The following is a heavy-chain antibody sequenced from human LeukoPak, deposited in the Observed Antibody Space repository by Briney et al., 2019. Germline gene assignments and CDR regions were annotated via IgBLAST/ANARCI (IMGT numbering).Heavy chain of an antibody. D-gene: IGHD2-15*01. CDR1: GFTFSSYA. V-gene: IGHV3-23*01. J-gene: IGHJ6*02. CDR2: ISGSGGST. Sequence: GGSLRLSCAASGFTFSSYAMSWVRQAPGKGLEWVSTISGSGGSTYYADSVKGRFTISRDNSKNTLYLQMNSLRAEDTAVYYCARGYCSGGSCYDRYYYYYYGMDVWGQGTTVTVSS. CDR3: ARGYCSGGSCYDRYYYYYYGMDV.